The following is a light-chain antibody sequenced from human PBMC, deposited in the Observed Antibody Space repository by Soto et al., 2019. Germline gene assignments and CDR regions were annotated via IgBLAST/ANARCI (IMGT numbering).Light chain of an antibody. CDR1: NSDVGIYDF. V-gene: IGLV2-23*02. Sequence: QSVLTQPASVSGTPGQSITISCTGSNSDVGIYDFVSWYQHHPGRAPKLIVSEVSHRPSGVSNRFSGSKSGNTASLTISGLRAEDEAHYHCCSYAGSRTFVFGGGTQLTVL. CDR3: CSYAGSRTFV. CDR2: EVS. J-gene: IGLJ3*02.